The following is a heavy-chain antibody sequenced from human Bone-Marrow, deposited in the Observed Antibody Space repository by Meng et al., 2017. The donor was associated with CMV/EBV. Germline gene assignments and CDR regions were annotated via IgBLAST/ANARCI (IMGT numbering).Heavy chain of an antibody. V-gene: IGHV4-39*07. CDR3: ARSRGLYYYGSGSYPTTKYNWFDP. J-gene: IGHJ5*02. D-gene: IGHD3-10*01. CDR1: GGSISSSSYY. CDR2: IYYSGST. Sequence: GSLRLSCTVSGGSISSSSYYWGWIRQPPGKGLEWIGSIYYSGSTYYNPSLKSRVTISVDTSKNQFSLKLSSVTAADTAVYYCARSRGLYYYGSGSYPTTKYNWFDPWGQGTLVTFSS.